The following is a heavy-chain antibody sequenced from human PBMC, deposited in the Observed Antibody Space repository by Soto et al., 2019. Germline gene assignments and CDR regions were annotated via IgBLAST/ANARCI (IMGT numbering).Heavy chain of an antibody. CDR3: ARENSRISPRLFQH. J-gene: IGHJ1*01. V-gene: IGHV3-30-3*01. D-gene: IGHD6-6*01. CDR1: GFILSDYT. CDR2: ISPAGTNQ. Sequence: EGSLRLSCVASGFILSDYTMHWARQAPGKGLEWVALISPAGTNQYYADSAKGRFTISRDNSKNTLYLQMNSLRPEDTGLYYCARENSRISPRLFQHWGHGTLVTVSS.